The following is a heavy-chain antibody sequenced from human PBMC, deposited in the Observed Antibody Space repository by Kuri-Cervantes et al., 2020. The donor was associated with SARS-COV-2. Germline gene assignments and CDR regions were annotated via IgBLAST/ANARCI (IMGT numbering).Heavy chain of an antibody. CDR3: ARESSYITIFGVVTRYGMDV. Sequence: SCTVSGGSISSGDYYWSWIRQPPGKGLEWIGYIHYSGSTYYNPSLKSRVTISVDTSKNQFSLKLSSVTAADTAVYYCARESSYITIFGVVTRYGMDVWGQGTTVTVSS. CDR1: GGSISSGDYY. CDR2: IHYSGST. J-gene: IGHJ6*02. V-gene: IGHV4-30-4*01. D-gene: IGHD3-3*01.